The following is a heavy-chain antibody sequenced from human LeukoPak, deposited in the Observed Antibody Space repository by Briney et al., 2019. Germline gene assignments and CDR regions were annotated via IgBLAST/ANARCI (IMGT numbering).Heavy chain of an antibody. CDR1: GYTLTELS. CDR2: FDPEDGET. D-gene: IGHD5-12*01. Sequence: GASVKVSCKVSGYTLTELSMHWVRQAPGKGLEWMGGFDPEDGETIYAQKFQGRVTMTEDTSTDTDYMELSGLRSEDTAVYHCATDVDIGPVRWGQGTLVTVSS. V-gene: IGHV1-24*01. CDR3: ATDVDIGPVR. J-gene: IGHJ4*02.